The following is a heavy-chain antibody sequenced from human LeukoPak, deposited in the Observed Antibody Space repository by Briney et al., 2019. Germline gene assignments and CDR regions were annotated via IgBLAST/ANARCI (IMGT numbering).Heavy chain of an antibody. CDR1: GYTFTNNW. Sequence: GESLNISCKASGYTFTNNWIGWVRQMPGKGLEWMGRIFPGDYDTRYSPAFQGQVTITADRSINTVYLQWNSLRASDSAIYYCVKSWCRGILVCPDYWGQGTVDTVSS. CDR2: IFPGDYDT. J-gene: IGHJ4*02. D-gene: IGHD3-16*02. CDR3: VKSWCRGILVCPDY. V-gene: IGHV5-51*01.